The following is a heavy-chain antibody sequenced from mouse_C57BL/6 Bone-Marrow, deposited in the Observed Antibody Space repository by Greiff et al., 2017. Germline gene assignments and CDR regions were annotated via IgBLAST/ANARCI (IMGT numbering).Heavy chain of an antibody. CDR2: ISYDGSN. J-gene: IGHJ2*01. V-gene: IGHV3-6*01. CDR3: ARDHY. Sequence: EVQLQQSGPGLVKPSQSLSLTCSVTGYSITSGYYWNWIRQFPGNKLEWMGYISYDGSNNYNPSLKNRISITRDTSKNQFFLKLTSVTTEDTATXYCARDHYWGQGTTLTVSS. CDR1: GYSITSGYY.